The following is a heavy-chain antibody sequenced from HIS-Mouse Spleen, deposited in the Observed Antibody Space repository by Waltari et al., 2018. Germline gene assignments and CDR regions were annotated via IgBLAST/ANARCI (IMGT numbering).Heavy chain of an antibody. V-gene: IGHV1-2*02. CDR3: ARVQDGASRYFDWPGGYYYYYYGMDV. D-gene: IGHD3-9*01. Sequence: WMGWINPNSGGTNYAQKFQGRVTMTRDTSISTAYMELSRLRSDDTAVYYCARVQDGASRYFDWPGGYYYYYYGMDVWGQGTTVTVSS. J-gene: IGHJ6*02. CDR2: INPNSGGT.